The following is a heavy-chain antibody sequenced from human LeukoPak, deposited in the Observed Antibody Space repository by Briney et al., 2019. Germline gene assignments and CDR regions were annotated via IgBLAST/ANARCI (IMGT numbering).Heavy chain of an antibody. CDR1: GGSTNSYY. CDR2: IYSSGST. Sequence: SETPSLTCSVSGGSTNSYYWSWIRQSGGKGLEWIGRIYSSGSTVYNPSLNSRLAMSIDTSKNQFSLTLKSVTATDTAVYYCARVKASSTSWTFDQWGQGALVTVSS. D-gene: IGHD2-2*01. V-gene: IGHV4-4*07. CDR3: ARVKASSTSWTFDQ. J-gene: IGHJ4*02.